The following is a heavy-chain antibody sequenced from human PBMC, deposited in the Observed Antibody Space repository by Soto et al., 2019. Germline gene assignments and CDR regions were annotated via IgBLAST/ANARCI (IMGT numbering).Heavy chain of an antibody. Sequence: QITLKESGPTLVKPTQTLTLTCTFSGFSFSTSGVGVGWIRQPPGKALEWLGFIYWNDDMRYSPSLKSRLTISKDTSKNQVVLTMTNMDPVDTATYYCAHSAGFLVGATPFDYWGQGTLVTVSS. CDR1: GFSFSTSGVG. D-gene: IGHD1-26*01. V-gene: IGHV2-5*01. J-gene: IGHJ4*02. CDR3: AHSAGFLVGATPFDY. CDR2: IYWNDDM.